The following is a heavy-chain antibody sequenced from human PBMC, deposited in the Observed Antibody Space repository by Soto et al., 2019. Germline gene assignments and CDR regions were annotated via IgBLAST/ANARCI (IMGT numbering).Heavy chain of an antibody. CDR2: ISAYNGNT. V-gene: IGHV1-18*01. J-gene: IGHJ4*02. D-gene: IGHD2-15*01. CDR3: ARGWTPIDY. CDR1: GYTFTNFG. Sequence: QVHLVQSGAEVKKPGASVKVSCTASGYTFTNFGISWVRQAPGQGLAWMGWISAYNGNTNYAQKFQGRVTMTTDTSTSTAYMELMSLRSDETAVYYCARGWTPIDYWGQGTLVTVSS.